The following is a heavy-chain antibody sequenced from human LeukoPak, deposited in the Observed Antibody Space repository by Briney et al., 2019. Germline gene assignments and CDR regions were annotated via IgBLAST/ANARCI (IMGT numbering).Heavy chain of an antibody. D-gene: IGHD2-21*01. CDR2: IKQDGSEK. CDR1: GFTFSSYW. Sequence: GGSLRLSCVASGFTFSSYWMNWVRQAPGKGLEWVANIKQDGSEKYHVDSVKGRFTIFRDNAKNSLYLQMNSLRAEDTAVYYCARGKASAWDYWGQGILVTVSS. J-gene: IGHJ4*02. V-gene: IGHV3-7*01. CDR3: ARGKASAWDY.